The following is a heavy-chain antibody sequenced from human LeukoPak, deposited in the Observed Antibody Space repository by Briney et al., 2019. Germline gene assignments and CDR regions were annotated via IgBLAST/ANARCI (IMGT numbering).Heavy chain of an antibody. V-gene: IGHV1-69*05. CDR3: ARTMVRGVSLEDMDV. CDR2: IIPIFGTA. J-gene: IGHJ6*03. CDR1: GGTFSSYA. Sequence: SVKVSCKASGGTFSSYAISWVRQAPGQGLERVGRIIPIFGTANYAQKFQGRVTITTDESTSTAYMELSSLRSEDTAVYYCARTMVRGVSLEDMDVWGKGTTVTVSS. D-gene: IGHD3-10*01.